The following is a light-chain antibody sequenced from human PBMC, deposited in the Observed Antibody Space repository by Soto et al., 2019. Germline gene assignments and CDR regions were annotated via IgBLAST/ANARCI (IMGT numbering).Light chain of an antibody. CDR3: SSYAGGNNLV. Sequence: QSALTQPPSASGSPGQSVTISCTGTSGDVGEYNYVSWYQQHPDKAPKLVIYEVTKRPSGVPDRFSGSKSGNTASLTVSGLQPEDEADYYCSSYAGGNNLVFGGGTKLTVL. CDR1: SGDVGEYNY. CDR2: EVT. J-gene: IGLJ2*01. V-gene: IGLV2-8*01.